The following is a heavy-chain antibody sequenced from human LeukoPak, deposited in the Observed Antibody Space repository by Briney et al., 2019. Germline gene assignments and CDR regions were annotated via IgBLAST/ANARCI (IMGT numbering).Heavy chain of an antibody. CDR1: GYTFTSYS. D-gene: IGHD2-15*01. V-gene: IGHV1-18*01. CDR3: ARASYCSDGSCYSDY. J-gene: IGHJ4*02. CDR2: ISAYNGNT. Sequence: ASVRVSCKASGYTFTSYSISWVRQAPGQGLEWMGWISAYNGNTIYAQKVKGRVTMTTDTSTSTAYMELRSLKSDDTAVYYCARASYCSDGSCYSDYWGQGTLVTVSS.